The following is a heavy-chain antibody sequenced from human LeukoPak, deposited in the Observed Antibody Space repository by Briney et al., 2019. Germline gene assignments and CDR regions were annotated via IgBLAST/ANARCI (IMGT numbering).Heavy chain of an antibody. V-gene: IGHV3-30*02. J-gene: IGHJ6*02. CDR1: GFTFSSYG. CDR3: AKDSVTESLGMDV. D-gene: IGHD2-21*02. CDR2: IRYDGSNK. Sequence: SGGSLRLSCAASGFTFSSYGMHWVRQAPGKGLEWVAFIRYDGSNKYYADSVKGRFTISRDNSKNTLYLQMHSLRAEDTAVCYCAKDSVTESLGMDVWGQGTTVTVSS.